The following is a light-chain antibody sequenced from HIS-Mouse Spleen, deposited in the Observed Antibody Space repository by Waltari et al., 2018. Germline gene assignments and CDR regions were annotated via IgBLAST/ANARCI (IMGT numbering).Light chain of an antibody. CDR2: EGS. J-gene: IGLJ1*01. V-gene: IGLV2-23*01. CDR1: RSDVGSYNL. Sequence: QSALTQPASVSGSPGQSITISCPGTRSDVGSYNLVSWYQQHPGKAPKLMIYEGSKRPSGVSNRFSGSKSGNTASLTISGLQAEDEADYYCCSYAGSSTSYVFGTGTKVTVL. CDR3: CSYAGSSTSYV.